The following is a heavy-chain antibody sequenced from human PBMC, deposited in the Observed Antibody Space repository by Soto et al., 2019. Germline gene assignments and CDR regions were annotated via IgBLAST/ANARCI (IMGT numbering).Heavy chain of an antibody. CDR2: ISGSGGTT. CDR1: GFTFSDYA. Sequence: GGSLRLSCAASGFTFSDYAMNWVRQAPGKGLEWVSAISGSGGTTYYAGSVKGRITISRDNSKNTLFLQMNSLRAEDTALYFCAKDHRAASAIAHWGQGTQFTVSS. D-gene: IGHD2-21*02. J-gene: IGHJ4*02. CDR3: AKDHRAASAIAH. V-gene: IGHV3-23*01.